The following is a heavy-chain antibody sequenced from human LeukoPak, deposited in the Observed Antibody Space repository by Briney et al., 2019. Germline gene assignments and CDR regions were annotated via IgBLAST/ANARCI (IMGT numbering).Heavy chain of an antibody. CDR3: ARLLSTVTTNWFDP. V-gene: IGHV3-20*04. D-gene: IGHD4-11*01. Sequence: PGGSLRLSCAASGFTFDDYGKSWVRQAPGKGLEWVSGINWNGGSTGYADSVKGRFTISRDNAKNSLYLQMNSLRAEDTALYYCARLLSTVTTNWFDPWGQGTLDTVSS. CDR2: INWNGGST. CDR1: GFTFDDYG. J-gene: IGHJ5*02.